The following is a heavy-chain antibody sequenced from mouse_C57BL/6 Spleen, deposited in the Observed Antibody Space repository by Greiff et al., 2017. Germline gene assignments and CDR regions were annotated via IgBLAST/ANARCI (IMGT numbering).Heavy chain of an antibody. Sequence: QVQLQQPGAELVRPGSSVKLSCKASGYTFTSYWMHWVKQRPIQGLEWIGNIDPSDSETHYNQKFKDKATLTVDKSSSTAYRQIRSLTSEYSAVYYWARGGDWYFDVWGTGTTVTVSS. CDR1: GYTFTSYW. CDR2: IDPSDSET. CDR3: ARGGDWYFDV. J-gene: IGHJ1*03. V-gene: IGHV1-52*01.